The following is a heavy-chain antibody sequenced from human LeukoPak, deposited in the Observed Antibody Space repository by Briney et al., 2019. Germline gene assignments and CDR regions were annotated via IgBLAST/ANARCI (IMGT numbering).Heavy chain of an antibody. D-gene: IGHD3-10*01. CDR2: IYYSGST. V-gene: IGHV4-59*01. CDR1: GGSISRYY. J-gene: IGHJ4*02. Sequence: SETLSLTCTVSGGSISRYYWSWIRQPPGKGLEWIGYIYYSGSTNYNPSLKRRVTTSVNTSKNQFSQKLSSVTAADTAVYYCAGGGPSGSYYTYYFDYWGQRTLVTVSS. CDR3: AGGGPSGSYYTYYFDY.